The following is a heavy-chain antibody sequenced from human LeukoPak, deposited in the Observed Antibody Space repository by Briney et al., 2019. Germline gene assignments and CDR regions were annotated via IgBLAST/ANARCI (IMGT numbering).Heavy chain of an antibody. CDR2: IIPILGIA. D-gene: IGHD4-17*01. CDR3: ARANGDYGSHDS. V-gene: IGHV1-69*04. CDR1: GGTFSIYA. J-gene: IGHJ5*01. Sequence: GASVTVSCKASGGTFSIYAIRWVRQAPGQGLAWMGRIIPILGIANYAQKFQGRVTITAEKSTSTAYMELSSLRSEDTAVYYCARANGDYGSHDSWGQGTLVTVSS.